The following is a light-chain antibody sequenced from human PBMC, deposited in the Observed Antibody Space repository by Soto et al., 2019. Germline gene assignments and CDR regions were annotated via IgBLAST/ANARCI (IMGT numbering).Light chain of an antibody. V-gene: IGKV1-27*01. J-gene: IGKJ4*01. Sequence: EIQMTQSPSCLSESVGDRVTITCRASQAINSYLAWYQQKPGKVPTLLISAASTLQSGVPSRFSGSGSGTDFTLTISSLQPEDVATYYCQKFNAVPTFGGGTKVEI. CDR1: QAINSY. CDR3: QKFNAVPT. CDR2: AAS.